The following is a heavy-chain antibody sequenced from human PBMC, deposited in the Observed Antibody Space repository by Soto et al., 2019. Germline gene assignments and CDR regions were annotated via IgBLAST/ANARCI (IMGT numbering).Heavy chain of an antibody. Sequence: VGSLKTSCSASWYIFIDDWLGWVRPMPWKGLEWMGIVYPRDSDTRYSPSFQGQVTISADRSTGTAFLQWRSLKASDTALYYCARPPLPGYSIHFNSWGQGTLVTVSS. D-gene: IGHD2-15*01. CDR2: VYPRDSDT. J-gene: IGHJ4*02. CDR3: ARPPLPGYSIHFNS. CDR1: WYIFIDDW. V-gene: IGHV5-51*01.